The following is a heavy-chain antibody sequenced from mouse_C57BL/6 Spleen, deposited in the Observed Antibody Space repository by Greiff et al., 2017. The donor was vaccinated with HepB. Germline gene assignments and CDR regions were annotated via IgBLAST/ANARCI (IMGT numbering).Heavy chain of an antibody. Sequence: QVQLQQPGAELVRPGSSVKLSCKASGYTFTSYWMHWVKQRPIQGLEWIGNIDPSDSETHYNQKFKDKATLTVDKSSSTAYMQLSSLTSEDSAVYYCARWDRYAMEDWGQGTSVTVSS. CDR1: GYTFTSYW. D-gene: IGHD4-1*01. V-gene: IGHV1-52*01. J-gene: IGHJ4*01. CDR3: ARWDRYAMED. CDR2: IDPSDSET.